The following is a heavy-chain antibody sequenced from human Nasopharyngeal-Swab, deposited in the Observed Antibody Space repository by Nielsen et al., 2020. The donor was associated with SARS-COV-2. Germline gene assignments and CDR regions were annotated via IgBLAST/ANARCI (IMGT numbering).Heavy chain of an antibody. CDR2: ISYDGSNK. CDR3: ARKPYSYGPQYYYYYGMDV. Sequence: GESLKISCAASGFTFSSYGMHWVRQAPGKGLEWVAVISYDGSNKYYADSVKGRFTISRDNSKNTLYLQMNSLRAEDTAVYYCARKPYSYGPQYYYYYGMDVWGQVTTVTVSS. CDR1: GFTFSSYG. V-gene: IGHV3-30*03. D-gene: IGHD5-18*01. J-gene: IGHJ6*02.